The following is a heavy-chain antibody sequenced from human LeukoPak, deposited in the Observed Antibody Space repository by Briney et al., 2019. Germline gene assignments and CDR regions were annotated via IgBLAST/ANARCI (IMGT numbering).Heavy chain of an antibody. CDR2: IYYSGST. CDR1: GGSISSYY. CDR3: ARSQQLVLDWFDP. Sequence: SETLSLTCTVSGGSISSYYWSWIRQPPGKGLEWIGYIYYSGSTNYNPSLKGRVTISVDTSKNQFSLKLSSVTAADTAVYYCARSQQLVLDWFDPWGQGTLVTVSS. D-gene: IGHD6-13*01. J-gene: IGHJ5*02. V-gene: IGHV4-59*08.